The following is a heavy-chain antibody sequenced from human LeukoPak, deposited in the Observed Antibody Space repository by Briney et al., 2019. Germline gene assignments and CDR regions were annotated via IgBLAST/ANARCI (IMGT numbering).Heavy chain of an antibody. CDR3: ARGLYYGAPGYYFDY. J-gene: IGHJ4*02. CDR2: IIPIFGTA. CDR1: GGTFSSYA. V-gene: IGHV1-69*05. D-gene: IGHD4-17*01. Sequence: GASVKVSCKASGGTFSSYAISWVRQAPGQGLEWMGGIIPIFGTANYAQKFQGRVTITTDESTSTAYMELSSLRSEDTAVYYCARGLYYGAPGYYFDYWGQGTLVTVSS.